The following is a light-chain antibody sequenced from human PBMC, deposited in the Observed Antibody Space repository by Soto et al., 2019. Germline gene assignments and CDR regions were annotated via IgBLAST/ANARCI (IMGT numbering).Light chain of an antibody. CDR1: SSDVGGYNY. Sequence: QSALTQPPSASGSPGQSVTISCTGTSSDVGGYNYVSWYRQHPGKAPKLMIYEVTKRPSGVPDRFSGSKSGTSASLAISGLQSEDEADYYCAAWDDTLSVWVFGGGTKLTVL. CDR3: AAWDDTLSVWV. J-gene: IGLJ3*02. CDR2: EVT. V-gene: IGLV2-8*01.